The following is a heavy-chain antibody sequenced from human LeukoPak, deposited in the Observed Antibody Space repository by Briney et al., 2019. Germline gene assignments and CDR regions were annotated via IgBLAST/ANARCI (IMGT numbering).Heavy chain of an antibody. CDR3: ASLSMVRGVIRKRGCFDY. J-gene: IGHJ4*02. V-gene: IGHV4-39*01. CDR1: GGSITSSTYY. Sequence: SETLSLTCTVSGGSITSSTYYWGWIRQPPGKGLEWIGSIYSGGSTYYNPSLRSRVTISADTSKNQFSLKMNSVTAADTAVYYCASLSMVRGVIRKRGCFDYWGQGTLVTVSS. D-gene: IGHD3-10*01. CDR2: IYSGGST.